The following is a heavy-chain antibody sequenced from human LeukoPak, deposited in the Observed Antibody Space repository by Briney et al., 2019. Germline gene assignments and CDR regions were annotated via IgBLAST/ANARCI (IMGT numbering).Heavy chain of an antibody. Sequence: ASVKVSCKASGYTFTGYYMHWVRQAPGQGLEWMGWINPNSGGTNYAQKSQGRVTMTRDTSISTAYMELSRLRSDDTAVYYCARGVTVTTRAGYYYYYYMDVWGKGTTVTVSS. CDR3: ARGVTVTTRAGYYYYYYMDV. D-gene: IGHD4-17*01. CDR2: INPNSGGT. V-gene: IGHV1-2*02. CDR1: GYTFTGYY. J-gene: IGHJ6*03.